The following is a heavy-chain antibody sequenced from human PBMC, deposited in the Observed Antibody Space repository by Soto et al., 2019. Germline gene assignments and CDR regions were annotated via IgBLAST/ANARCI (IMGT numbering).Heavy chain of an antibody. V-gene: IGHV3-30*18. CDR3: AKDRSDSSGLDY. J-gene: IGHJ4*02. CDR2: ISYDGSDK. D-gene: IGHD3-22*01. Sequence: GGSLRLSCAASEFTFSSFGMHWVRQAPGKGLEWVAVISYDGSDKYYADSVKGRFTISRDKSKNTLYLQMDSLRAEDTAVYYCAKDRSDSSGLDYWGQGTLVTVSS. CDR1: EFTFSSFG.